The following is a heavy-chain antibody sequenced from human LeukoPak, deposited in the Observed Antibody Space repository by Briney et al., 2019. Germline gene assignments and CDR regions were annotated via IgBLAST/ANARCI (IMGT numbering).Heavy chain of an antibody. D-gene: IGHD6-19*01. CDR1: GFTFDDYA. CDR3: AKEAGYSSGWQYYFDY. J-gene: IGHJ4*02. CDR2: ISGDGGST. V-gene: IGHV3-43*02. Sequence: GGSLRLSCAASGFTFDDYAMHWVRRAPGKGLEWVSLISGDGGSTYYADSVKGRFTISRDNSKNSLYLQMNSLRTEDTALYYCAKEAGYSSGWQYYFDYWGQGTLVTVSS.